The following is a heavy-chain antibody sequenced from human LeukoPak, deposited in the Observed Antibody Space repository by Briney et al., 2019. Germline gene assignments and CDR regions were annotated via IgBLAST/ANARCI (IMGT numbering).Heavy chain of an antibody. D-gene: IGHD6-13*01. CDR2: ISSSSSYI. CDR1: GFTFSSYS. Sequence: GGSLRLSCAASGFTFSSYSMNWVRQAPGKGLEWVSSISSSSSYIYYADSVKGRFTISRDNAKNSLYLQMNSLRAEDTAVYYCASNAWSSWYESYYYYYMDVWGKGTTVTISS. J-gene: IGHJ6*03. CDR3: ASNAWSSWYESYYYYYMDV. V-gene: IGHV3-21*04.